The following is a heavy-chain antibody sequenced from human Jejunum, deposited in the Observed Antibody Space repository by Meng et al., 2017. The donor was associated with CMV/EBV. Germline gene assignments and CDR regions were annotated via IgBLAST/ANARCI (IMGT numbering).Heavy chain of an antibody. D-gene: IGHD3-22*01. CDR2: ISPYNGNT. V-gene: IGHV1-18*01. Sequence: QAQLVTSGAEVKKPGASVTVSCKASGYSFSNYYITWVRQAPGQGLEWMGGISPYNGNTDHAQNFQGRVTMTTDTSTSTAYMELRSLRSDDTAVYYCAKGGGYDSRGYANWYFDLWGRGTLVTVSS. CDR3: AKGGGYDSRGYANWYFDL. J-gene: IGHJ2*01. CDR1: GYSFSNYY.